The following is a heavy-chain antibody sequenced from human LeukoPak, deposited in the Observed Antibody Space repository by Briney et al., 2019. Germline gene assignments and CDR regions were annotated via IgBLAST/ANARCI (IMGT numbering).Heavy chain of an antibody. CDR3: ARDRSYYDGAWFDP. D-gene: IGHD3-22*01. V-gene: IGHV3-48*03. CDR2: ISSSGSTI. CDR1: GFTFSSYE. J-gene: IGHJ5*02. Sequence: GGSLRLSCAASGFTFSSYEMNWVRQAPGKGLEWVSYISSSGSTIYYADSVKGRFTISRDNAKNSLYLQMNSLRAEDTAVYCCARDRSYYDGAWFDPWGQGTLVTVSS.